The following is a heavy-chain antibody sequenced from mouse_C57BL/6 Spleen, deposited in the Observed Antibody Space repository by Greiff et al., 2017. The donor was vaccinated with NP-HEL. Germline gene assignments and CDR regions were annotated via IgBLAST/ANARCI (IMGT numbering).Heavy chain of an antibody. V-gene: IGHV2-6*03. Sequence: QVQLQQSGPGLVAPSQSLSITCTVSGFSLTSYGVHWVRQPPGKGLEWLVVIWSDGSTTYNSALKSRLSISKDNSKSQVFLKMNSLQTDDTAMYYCARGRLLRDYYAMDYWGQGTSVTVSS. D-gene: IGHD2-3*01. CDR2: IWSDGST. CDR3: ARGRLLRDYYAMDY. CDR1: GFSLTSYG. J-gene: IGHJ4*01.